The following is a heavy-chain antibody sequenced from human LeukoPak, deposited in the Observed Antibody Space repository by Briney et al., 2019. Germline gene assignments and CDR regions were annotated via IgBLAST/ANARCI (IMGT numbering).Heavy chain of an antibody. CDR2: ISWNSGRI. Sequence: GGSLRLSCAASGFTFDDNAMHWVRQAPGKGLEWVSGISWNSGRIDYADSVKGRFTISRDNAKNSLDLQMNSLRVEDTAVYYCVRDRHYIGNREVRFPYWGQGALVTVSS. D-gene: IGHD3-10*01. V-gene: IGHV3-9*01. J-gene: IGHJ4*02. CDR3: VRDRHYIGNREVRFPY. CDR1: GFTFDDNA.